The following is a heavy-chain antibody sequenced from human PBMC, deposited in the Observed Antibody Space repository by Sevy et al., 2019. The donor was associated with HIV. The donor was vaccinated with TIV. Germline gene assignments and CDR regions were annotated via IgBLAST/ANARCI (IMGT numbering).Heavy chain of an antibody. CDR3: AGQSLGWYNWFDP. CDR1: GYNFY. J-gene: IGHJ5*02. Sequence: ASVKVSCKASGYNFYIHWVRQAPGQGLEWMGRVTPNSGATTYAQRFQGRVAMTMDTSIITAYMELSGLKSDDTSIYYCAGQSLGWYNWFDPWGQGTLVTVSS. CDR2: VTPNSGAT. V-gene: IGHV1-2*06. D-gene: IGHD6-19*01.